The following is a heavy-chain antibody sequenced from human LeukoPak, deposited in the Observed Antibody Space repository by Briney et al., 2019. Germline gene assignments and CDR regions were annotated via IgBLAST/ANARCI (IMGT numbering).Heavy chain of an antibody. V-gene: IGHV3-23*01. CDR2: ISGSGGST. D-gene: IGHD6-13*01. Sequence: GGSLRLSCAASGFTFDDYAMHWVRQAPGKGLEWVSAISGSGGSTYYADSVKGRFTISRDNSNNTLYLQMNSLRAEDTAVYYCAKLKAAAADTYFDYWGQGTLVTVSS. J-gene: IGHJ4*02. CDR1: GFTFDDYA. CDR3: AKLKAAAADTYFDY.